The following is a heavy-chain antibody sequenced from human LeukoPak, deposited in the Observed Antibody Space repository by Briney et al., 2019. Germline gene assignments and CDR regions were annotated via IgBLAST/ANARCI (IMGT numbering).Heavy chain of an antibody. D-gene: IGHD5-12*01. CDR3: ARVPRDGYDFNFDYFDY. Sequence: ASVKVSCKASGYTFSSYGISWVRQAPGQGLEWMGWINPNSGGTNYAQKFQGRVTMTRGTSISTAYMELSRLRSDDTAVYYCARVPRDGYDFNFDYFDYWGQGTLATVSS. J-gene: IGHJ4*02. CDR1: GYTFSSYG. CDR2: INPNSGGT. V-gene: IGHV1-2*02.